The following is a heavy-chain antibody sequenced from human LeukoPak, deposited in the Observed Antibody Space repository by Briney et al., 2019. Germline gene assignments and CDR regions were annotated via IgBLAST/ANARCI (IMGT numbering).Heavy chain of an antibody. CDR2: IKQDGSVK. CDR3: ANDACSFGLDAFDI. V-gene: IGHV3-7*05. Sequence: GGSLRLSCAASGFIFSSFWMSWVRQAPGKGLEWVANIKQDGSVKNYVDSVKGRFTISRDNAKNSLYLQMNSLRAEDTAVYYCANDACSFGLDAFDIWGQGTMVTVSS. D-gene: IGHD3-3*01. J-gene: IGHJ3*02. CDR1: GFIFSSFW.